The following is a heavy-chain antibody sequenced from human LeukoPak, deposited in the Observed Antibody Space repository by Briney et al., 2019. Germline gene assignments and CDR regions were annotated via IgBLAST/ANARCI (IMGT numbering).Heavy chain of an antibody. Sequence: GGSLRLSCAASGFTFSTYAMGWVRQAPGKGLEWVSSISGSGGSSTYYADSVKGGFTISRDNSKNTLYLQMNSLRAEDTAVYYCAIIDLTTANFDYWGQGTLVTVSS. CDR1: GFTFSTYA. V-gene: IGHV3-23*01. CDR2: ISGSGGSST. CDR3: AIIDLTTANFDY. D-gene: IGHD4-11*01. J-gene: IGHJ4*02.